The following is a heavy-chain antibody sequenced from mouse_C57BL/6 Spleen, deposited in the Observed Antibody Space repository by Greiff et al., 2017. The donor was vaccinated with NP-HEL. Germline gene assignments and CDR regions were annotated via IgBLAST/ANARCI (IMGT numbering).Heavy chain of an antibody. CDR3: ARAYSNYLFDY. J-gene: IGHJ2*01. V-gene: IGHV1-82*01. CDR1: GYAFSSSW. Sequence: QVQLQQSGPELVKPGASVKISCKASGYAFSSSWMNWVKQRPGKGLEWIGRIYPGDGDTNYNGKFKGKATLTADKSSSTAYMQLSSLTSEDSAVYFCARAYSNYLFDYWGQGTTLTVSS. D-gene: IGHD2-5*01. CDR2: IYPGDGDT.